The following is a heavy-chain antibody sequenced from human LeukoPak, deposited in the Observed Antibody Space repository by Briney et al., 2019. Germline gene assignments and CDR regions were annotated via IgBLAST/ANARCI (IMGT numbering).Heavy chain of an antibody. CDR1: GFTFSSYG. CDR3: ASGSSGYYYGALDY. D-gene: IGHD3-22*01. V-gene: IGHV3-30*02. J-gene: IGHJ4*02. Sequence: PGGSLRLSCAAPGFTFSSYGMNWVGQAPGKGVEGVAFIRYDGSSKYYADSVKGRFTISRDNSKNTLYLQMNSLRAEDTAVYYCASGSSGYYYGALDYWGQGTLVTVSS. CDR2: IRYDGSSK.